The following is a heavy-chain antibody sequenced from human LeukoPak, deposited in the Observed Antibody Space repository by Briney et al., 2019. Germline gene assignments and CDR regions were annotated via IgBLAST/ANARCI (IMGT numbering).Heavy chain of an antibody. CDR3: ARGRGTGASGDNWFDP. Sequence: SETLSLTCAVYGGSFSGYDWSWIRQPPGKGLEWIGEINHSGSANYNPSLKSRVTISVDTSKNQFSLKLSSVTAADTAVYYCARGRGTGASGDNWFDPWGQGTLVTVSS. V-gene: IGHV4-34*01. J-gene: IGHJ5*02. D-gene: IGHD2-8*02. CDR2: INHSGSA. CDR1: GGSFSGYD.